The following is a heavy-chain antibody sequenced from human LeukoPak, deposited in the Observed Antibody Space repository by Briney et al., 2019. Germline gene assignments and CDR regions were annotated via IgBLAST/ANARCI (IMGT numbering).Heavy chain of an antibody. V-gene: IGHV1-18*01. CDR3: ARSFLYCSGGSCYPRSYNFDY. CDR1: GYTFTSYG. D-gene: IGHD2-15*01. J-gene: IGHJ4*02. Sequence: APVKVSCKASGYTFTSYGISWVRQAPGQGLEWMGWISAYNGNTNYAQKLQGRVTMTTDTSTSTAYMELGSLRSDDTAVYYCARSFLYCSGGSCYPRSYNFDYWGQGTLVTVSS. CDR2: ISAYNGNT.